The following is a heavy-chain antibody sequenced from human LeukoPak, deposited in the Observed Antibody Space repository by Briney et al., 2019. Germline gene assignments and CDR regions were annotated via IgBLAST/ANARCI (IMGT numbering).Heavy chain of an antibody. CDR1: GFTFNNYW. V-gene: IGHV3-74*01. Sequence: GGSLRLSCAASGFTFNNYWIHCVRQAPGKGLVWVSRINNDGSSTSYADSVKGRFTISRDNAKNTLFLQMNSLRAEDLALYYCVRDHGQSTVLCMNTFDVWGQGTMVSVSS. CDR2: INNDGSST. D-gene: IGHD2-8*01. CDR3: VRDHGQSTVLCMNTFDV. J-gene: IGHJ3*01.